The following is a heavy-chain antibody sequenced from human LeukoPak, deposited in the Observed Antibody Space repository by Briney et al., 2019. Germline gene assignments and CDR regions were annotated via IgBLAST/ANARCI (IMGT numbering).Heavy chain of an antibody. V-gene: IGHV1-2*02. J-gene: IGHJ5*01. CDR1: GYTFTTNC. Sequence: ASVKVPCKTCGYTFTTNCVHWLRQAPGQGLEWMGWINPNSGSTESAQNFQGRLTMTRDTSISTAYMELSSLRSDDTAVYYCAGGVGSSWFESGGQGTLVTVSS. CDR2: INPNSGST. CDR3: AGGVGSSWFES. D-gene: IGHD6-13*01.